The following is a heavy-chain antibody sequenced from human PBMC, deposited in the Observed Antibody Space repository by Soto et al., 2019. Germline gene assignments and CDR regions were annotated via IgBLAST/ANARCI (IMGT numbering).Heavy chain of an antibody. D-gene: IGHD3-10*01. J-gene: IGHJ4*02. Sequence: SETLSLTCTVSGGSISSGGYYWSWIRQHPGKGLEWIGYIYYSGSTYYNPSLKSRVTISVDTSKNQFSLKLSSVTAADTAVYYCARGAREVRGADPIDYWGQGTLVTVSS. V-gene: IGHV4-31*03. CDR2: IYYSGST. CDR1: GGSISSGGYY. CDR3: ARGAREVRGADPIDY.